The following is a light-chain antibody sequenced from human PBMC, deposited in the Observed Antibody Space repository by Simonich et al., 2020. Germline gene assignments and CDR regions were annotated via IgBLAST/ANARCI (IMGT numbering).Light chain of an antibody. Sequence: QSALTQPASVSGSPGQSITISCTGTRSDVGGYNYVSWYHQHPGKAPKLMIYDVSRRPSVVPDRVSGSKSCNTASLTISGLQAEDEADYYCCSYAGSYTWVFGGGTKLTVL. CDR3: CSYAGSYTWV. CDR1: RSDVGGYNY. J-gene: IGLJ3*02. CDR2: DVS. V-gene: IGLV2-11*01.